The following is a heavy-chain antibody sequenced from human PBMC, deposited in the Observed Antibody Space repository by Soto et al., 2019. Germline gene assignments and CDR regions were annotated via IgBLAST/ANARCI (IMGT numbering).Heavy chain of an antibody. CDR1: GGSFSGYY. CDR3: ARDKITGLFDY. V-gene: IGHV4-34*01. Sequence: QVQLQQWGAGLLKPSETLSLTCAVYGGSFSGYYWTGIRQPPGTGLEWIGEINHSGSTNYNPSLKSRVTISVDTSKNQFSLKLTSVTAAATAVYYCARDKITGLFDYWGQGTLVTVSS. CDR2: INHSGST. D-gene: IGHD2-8*02. J-gene: IGHJ4*02.